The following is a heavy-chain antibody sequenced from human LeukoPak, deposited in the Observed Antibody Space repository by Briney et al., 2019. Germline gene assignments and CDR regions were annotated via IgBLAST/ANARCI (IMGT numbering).Heavy chain of an antibody. CDR1: GFTFSSYS. CDR3: ACGVDFSIGSKRGFDY. D-gene: IGHD3/OR15-3a*01. CDR2: MSRSSDTI. J-gene: IGHJ4*02. V-gene: IGHV3-48*01. Sequence: GGSLRLSCAASGFTFSSYSMNWVRQPPGKGLEWVSYMSRSSDTIYYADSVKGRFTISRDNAKSSLFLQMNSLRAEDTAIYYCACGVDFSIGSKRGFDYWGLGTLVTVSS.